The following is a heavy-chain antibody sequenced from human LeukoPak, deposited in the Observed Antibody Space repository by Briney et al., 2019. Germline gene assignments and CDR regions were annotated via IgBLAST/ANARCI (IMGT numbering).Heavy chain of an antibody. CDR2: ISGSGGST. D-gene: IGHD3-16*02. V-gene: IGHV3-23*01. J-gene: IGHJ4*02. Sequence: GGSLRLSCAAPGLTFSSYSRNWVRQAPGKGREWVSAISGSGGSTYYADSVKGQFTISRDNSKNTLYLQMNSLRAEDTAVYYCAKAFHDMNTFGGVIVSYWGQGTLVTVSS. CDR1: GLTFSSYS. CDR3: AKAFHDMNTFGGVIVSY.